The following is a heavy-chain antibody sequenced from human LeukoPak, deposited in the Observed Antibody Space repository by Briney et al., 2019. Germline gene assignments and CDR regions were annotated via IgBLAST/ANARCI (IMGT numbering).Heavy chain of an antibody. CDR1: GGTFSNYA. CDR2: IIPILGTS. CDR3: ATDLADATYGFDI. Sequence: RASVKVSCKTSGGTFSNYAISWVRQAPGQGLEWVGGIIPILGTSNSAEKFQGRLTVTTDEFTGTAYMELSTLRSEDTAVYYCATDLADATYGFDIWGQGTMVTVSS. J-gene: IGHJ3*02. V-gene: IGHV1-69*05. D-gene: IGHD6-13*01.